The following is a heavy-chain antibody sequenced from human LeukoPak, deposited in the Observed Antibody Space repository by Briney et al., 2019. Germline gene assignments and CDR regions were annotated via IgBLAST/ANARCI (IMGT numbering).Heavy chain of an antibody. J-gene: IGHJ6*02. D-gene: IGHD1-14*01. CDR1: GFTFSSYD. V-gene: IGHV3-13*01. CDR2: IGTAGDT. Sequence: GGSLRLSCAASGFTFSSYDMHWVRQATGKGLEWVSAIGTAGDTYYPGSVKGRFTISRENAKNSLYLQMNSLRAGDTAVYYCARILTGYGMDVWGQGTTVTVSS. CDR3: ARILTGYGMDV.